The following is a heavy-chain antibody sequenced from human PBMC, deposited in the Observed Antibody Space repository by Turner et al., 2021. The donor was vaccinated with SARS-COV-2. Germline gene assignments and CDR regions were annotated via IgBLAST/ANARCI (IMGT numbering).Heavy chain of an antibody. Sequence: EVQVVYSGGDFVQSGGSVRISCAVSGFFVSSQYMNWVRQATGKGPEWVSLLYSRGTAYDADSVKCRFTISRDNSKNTLYLQMDDLRVEDTATYYCTRDPNFGVVFGKEGDSWGQGTLVSVSS. CDR1: GFFVSSQY. CDR3: TRDPNFGVVFGKEGDS. CDR2: LYSRGTA. D-gene: IGHD3-3*01. J-gene: IGHJ5*01. V-gene: IGHV3-66*01.